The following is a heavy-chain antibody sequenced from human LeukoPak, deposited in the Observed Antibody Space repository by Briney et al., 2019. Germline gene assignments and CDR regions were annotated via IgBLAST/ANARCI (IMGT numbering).Heavy chain of an antibody. V-gene: IGHV4-59*01. J-gene: IGHJ4*02. CDR1: GGSISNYY. Sequence: SETLSLTCTVSGGSISNYYWSWVRQPPGKGLEWIGYIYYSGSTKYNPSLKSRATISIDTSKNQFSLKLSSVTAADTAVYYCARDRGIGDYYHYYFDYWGQGTLVTVSS. CDR2: IYYSGST. D-gene: IGHD4-17*01. CDR3: ARDRGIGDYYHYYFDY.